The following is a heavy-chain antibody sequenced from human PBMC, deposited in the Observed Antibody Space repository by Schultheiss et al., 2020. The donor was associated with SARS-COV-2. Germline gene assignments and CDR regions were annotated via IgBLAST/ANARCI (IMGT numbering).Heavy chain of an antibody. V-gene: IGHV4-59*01. CDR2: IYYSGST. D-gene: IGHD1-26*01. J-gene: IGHJ3*02. CDR1: GGSFSGYY. CDR3: ARASGGAFDI. Sequence: SETLSLTCAVYGGSFSGYYWSWIRQPPGKGLEWIGYIYYSGSTKYNASLKSRVTISVDTSKNQFSLKLSSVTAADTAVYYCARASGGAFDIWGQGTMVTVSS.